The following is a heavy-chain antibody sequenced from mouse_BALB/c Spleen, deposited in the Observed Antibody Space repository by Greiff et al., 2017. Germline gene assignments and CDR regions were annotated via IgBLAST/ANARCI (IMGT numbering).Heavy chain of an antibody. Sequence: EVMLVESGGGLVKPGGSLKLSCAASGFTFSSYTMSWVRQTPEKRLEWVATISSGGSYTYYPDSVKGRFTITRDNAKNTLYLQVSSLKSEDTAMYYCTRDRGCDDYGGWFAYWGQGTLVTVSA. D-gene: IGHD2-4*01. J-gene: IGHJ3*01. V-gene: IGHV5-6-4*01. CDR3: TRDRGCDDYGGWFAY. CDR2: ISSGGSYT. CDR1: GFTFSSYT.